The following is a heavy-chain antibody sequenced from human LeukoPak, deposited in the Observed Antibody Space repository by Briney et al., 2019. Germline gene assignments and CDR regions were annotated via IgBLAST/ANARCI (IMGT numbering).Heavy chain of an antibody. CDR2: IIPIFGTA. Sequence: ASVKVSCKGSGGTFSSYAISWVRQAPGQELEWMGGIIPIFGTANYAQKFQGRVTITTDESTSTAYVELSSLRSEDTAVYYCSGVVISNNAFDLWGQGRMVTVSS. D-gene: IGHD3-22*01. CDR3: SGVVISNNAFDL. J-gene: IGHJ3*01. CDR1: GGTFSSYA. V-gene: IGHV1-69*05.